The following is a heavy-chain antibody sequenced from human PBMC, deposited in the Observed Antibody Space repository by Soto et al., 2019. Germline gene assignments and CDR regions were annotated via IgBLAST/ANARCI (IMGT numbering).Heavy chain of an antibody. Sequence: PSETLSLTCNVSGASVTNDRYYWSWIRQPPGKGLEWIGYIYYTGTTHYSPSVKSRVSILLDTSKDQFSLKLTSVTVADTAIYYCATILHSYGTNWVDSWGQGTLVTVSS. CDR1: GASVTNDRYY. J-gene: IGHJ5*01. CDR2: IYYTGTT. D-gene: IGHD4-17*01. V-gene: IGHV4-30-4*01. CDR3: ATILHSYGTNWVDS.